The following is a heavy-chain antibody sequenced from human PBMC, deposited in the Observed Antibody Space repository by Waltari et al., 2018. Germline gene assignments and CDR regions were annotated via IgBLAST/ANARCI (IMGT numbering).Heavy chain of an antibody. V-gene: IGHV4-4*07. CDR3: ARDAEYCGGDCYSNDAFDI. CDR2: IYTSGGN. D-gene: IGHD2-21*02. CDR1: GGSISSYY. Sequence: QVQLQESGPGLVKPSETLSLTCTVSGGSISSYYWSWIRQPAGKGLEWTGRIYTSGGNNYNPSLKSRVTMSVDTSKNQCSLKLSAVTAADTAVYYCARDAEYCGGDCYSNDAFDIWGQGTMVTVSS. J-gene: IGHJ3*02.